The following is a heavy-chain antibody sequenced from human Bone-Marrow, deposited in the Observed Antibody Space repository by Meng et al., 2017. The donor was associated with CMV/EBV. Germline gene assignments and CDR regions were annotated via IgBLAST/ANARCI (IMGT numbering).Heavy chain of an antibody. Sequence: ASVKVSCKASGYTFTGYYVHWVRQAPGQGLEWMGWINPNSGGTNYAQKFQGRVTMTRDTSISTAYMELSRLRSDDTAVYYCAKGDMYMGYFDYWGQGTLVTVSS. V-gene: IGHV1-2*02. CDR1: GYTFTGYY. CDR3: AKGDMYMGYFDY. D-gene: IGHD1-14*01. CDR2: INPNSGGT. J-gene: IGHJ4*02.